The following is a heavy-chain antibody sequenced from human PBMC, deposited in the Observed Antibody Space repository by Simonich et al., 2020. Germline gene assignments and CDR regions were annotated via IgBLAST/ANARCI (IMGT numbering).Heavy chain of an antibody. CDR1: GYTFTGYY. Sequence: QVQLVQSGAEVKKPGTSVKVSCKASGYTFTGYYMHWVRQAPGQGLEWMGWINPNSGGTNDEQKFQGRVTMTRDTSISTAYMELSRLRSDDTAVYYCARDSYSSWYFDLWGRGTLVTVSS. V-gene: IGHV1-2*02. CDR3: ARDSYSSWYFDL. J-gene: IGHJ2*01. D-gene: IGHD6-13*01. CDR2: INPNSGGT.